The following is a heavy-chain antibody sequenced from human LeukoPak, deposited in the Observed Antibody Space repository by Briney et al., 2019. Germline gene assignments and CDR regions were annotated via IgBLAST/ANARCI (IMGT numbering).Heavy chain of an antibody. CDR3: AIRLATSRLATATTWFDP. Sequence: SETLSLTCAVYGESFDGFYWNWIRQPPGKGLEWIGEINYSGMSDYNPALKSRVAISADSPKRQFSLDLTSVTAADTAVYYCAIRLATSRLATATTWFDPWGQGTLVSVSS. CDR2: INYSGMS. CDR1: GESFDGFY. D-gene: IGHD6-25*01. V-gene: IGHV4-34*01. J-gene: IGHJ5*02.